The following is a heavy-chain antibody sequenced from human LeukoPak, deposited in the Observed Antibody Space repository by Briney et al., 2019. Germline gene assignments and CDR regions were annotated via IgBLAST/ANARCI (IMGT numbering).Heavy chain of an antibody. CDR3: ARRPEMSMVAHGY. V-gene: IGHV3-48*04. Sequence: PGGSLRLSCAASGFTFSSYAMSWVRQAPGKGLEWVSAISSSSSTIYYADSVKGRFTISRDNAKNSLYLQMNSLRAEDTAVYYCARRPEMSMVAHGYWGQGTLVTVSS. CDR1: GFTFSSYA. D-gene: IGHD4/OR15-4a*01. J-gene: IGHJ4*02. CDR2: ISSSSSTI.